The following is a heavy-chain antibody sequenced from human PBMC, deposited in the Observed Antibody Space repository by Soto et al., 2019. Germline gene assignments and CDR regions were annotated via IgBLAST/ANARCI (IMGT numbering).Heavy chain of an antibody. V-gene: IGHV5-10-1*01. D-gene: IGHD2-2*02. CDR1: GYSFTSYW. CDR3: ARPFLGYCSSTSCYTVENWFDP. CDR2: IDPSDSYT. J-gene: IGHJ5*02. Sequence: GESLKISCKGSGYSFTSYWISWVRQMPGKGLEWMGRIDPSDSYTNYSPSFQGHVTISADKPISTAYLQWSSLKASDTAMYYCARPFLGYCSSTSCYTVENWFDPWGQGTLVTVSS.